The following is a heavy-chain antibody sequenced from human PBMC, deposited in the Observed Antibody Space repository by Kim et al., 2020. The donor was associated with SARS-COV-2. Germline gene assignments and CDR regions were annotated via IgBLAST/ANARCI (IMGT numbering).Heavy chain of an antibody. V-gene: IGHV4-59*13. J-gene: IGHJ4*02. CDR2: IYYSGST. D-gene: IGHD6-13*01. Sequence: SETLSLTCTVSGGSISSYYWSWIRQPPGKGLEWIGYIYYSGSTNYNPSLNSRLTISVDTSNNQFSLRLISVTAADTAVYYCASGSWYRYFEYWGQGTLVTVSS. CDR1: GGSISSYY. CDR3: ASGSWYRYFEY.